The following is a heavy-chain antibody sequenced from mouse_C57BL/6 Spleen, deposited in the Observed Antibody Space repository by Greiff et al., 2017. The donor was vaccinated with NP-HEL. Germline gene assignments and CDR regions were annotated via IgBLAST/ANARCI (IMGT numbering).Heavy chain of an antibody. Sequence: VHLVESGPGLVAPSQSLSITCTVSGFSLTSYAISWVRQPPGKGLEWLGVIWTGGGTNYNSALKSRLSISKDNSKSQVFLKMNSLQTDDTARYYCARIDYGPPYYAMDYWGQGTSVTVSS. J-gene: IGHJ4*01. CDR1: GFSLTSYA. D-gene: IGHD2-4*01. V-gene: IGHV2-9-1*01. CDR2: IWTGGGT. CDR3: ARIDYGPPYYAMDY.